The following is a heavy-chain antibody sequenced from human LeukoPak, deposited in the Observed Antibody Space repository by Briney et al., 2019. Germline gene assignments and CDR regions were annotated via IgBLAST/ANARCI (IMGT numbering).Heavy chain of an antibody. CDR2: IYYTGET. V-gene: IGHV4-59*11. D-gene: IGHD1-1*01. J-gene: IGHJ4*02. CDR3: ARVWNPTGSRLYYFDY. Sequence: SETLSLTCSVSGGSITSHYWSWIRQPPGKGLEWLGYIYYTGETRSIPSLRSRVTMSVDTSKNQFSLKLSSVTAADTAVYYCARVWNPTGSRLYYFDYWGQGTLVTVSS. CDR1: GGSITSHY.